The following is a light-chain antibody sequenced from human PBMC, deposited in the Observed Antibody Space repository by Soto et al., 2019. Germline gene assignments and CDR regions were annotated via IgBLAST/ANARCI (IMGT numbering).Light chain of an antibody. V-gene: IGKV1-9*01. Sequence: DIQLTQSPSFLAASVGDRVTITCRASQGIASFLAWYQQKPGKAPKLLIYSATTLQTGVSSRFSGSRSGPEFTLTISSLQPEDFATYYCQKCGIAPFSFGGGTKVELK. J-gene: IGKJ4*01. CDR2: SAT. CDR1: QGIASF. CDR3: QKCGIAPFS.